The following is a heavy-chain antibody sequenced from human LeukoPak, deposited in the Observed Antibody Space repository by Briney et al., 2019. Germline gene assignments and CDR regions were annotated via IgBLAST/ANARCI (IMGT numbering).Heavy chain of an antibody. J-gene: IGHJ5*02. Sequence: SETLSLTCAVSGGSISSSNWWSWVRQPPGKGLEWIGEIYHSGSTNYDPSLKSRVTISADTSKNQFSLRLSSVTAADTAVYHCAKNGQTGFSFDPWGQGTLVTVSS. V-gene: IGHV4-4*02. CDR2: IYHSGST. D-gene: IGHD3-9*01. CDR3: AKNGQTGFSFDP. CDR1: GGSISSSNW.